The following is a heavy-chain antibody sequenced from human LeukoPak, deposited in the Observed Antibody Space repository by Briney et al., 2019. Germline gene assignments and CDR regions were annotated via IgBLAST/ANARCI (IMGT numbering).Heavy chain of an antibody. J-gene: IGHJ4*02. CDR1: GFTLSSYG. CDR3: AKRDCSDNNCYFVN. Sequence: GGSLRLSCAASGFTLSSYGMSWVRQAPAKGLEWVSTLSARGDSTYYVDSVKGRFTISRDNSKNTLYLQMDSLSAEDTAVYFCAKRDCSDNNCYFVNWGQGTLVTVFS. D-gene: IGHD1-20*01. V-gene: IGHV3-23*01. CDR2: LSARGDST.